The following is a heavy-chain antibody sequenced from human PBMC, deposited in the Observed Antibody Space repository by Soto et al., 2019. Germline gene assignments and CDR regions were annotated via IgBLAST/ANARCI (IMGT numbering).Heavy chain of an antibody. CDR1: GVTMGCAL. Sequence: PGGSLRRSWAASGVTMGCALMSWVRQAPGKGLEWVAKIRQDGNEMYYVDAVRGRFTISRDNAKNSLYLQMNSLRVEDTALYYCARDGYSYALDVWGQGTTVTVSS. V-gene: IGHV3-7*01. CDR3: ARDGYSYALDV. CDR2: IRQDGNEM. J-gene: IGHJ6*02.